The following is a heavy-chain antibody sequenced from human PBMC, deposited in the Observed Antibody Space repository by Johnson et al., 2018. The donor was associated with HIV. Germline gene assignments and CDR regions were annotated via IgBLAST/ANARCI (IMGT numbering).Heavy chain of an antibody. Sequence: QVQLVESGGGVVQPGRSLRLSCAASGFPFSSYAMHWVRQAPGKGLEWVAVISYDGSNRYYTESVKGRFTISRDNSENTLYLQMNSLRPEDTAVYYCARDGRDLVTRGSFDIWGQGTMVTVSS. V-gene: IGHV3-30*04. CDR1: GFPFSSYA. CDR2: ISYDGSNR. J-gene: IGHJ3*02. D-gene: IGHD3-9*01. CDR3: ARDGRDLVTRGSFDI.